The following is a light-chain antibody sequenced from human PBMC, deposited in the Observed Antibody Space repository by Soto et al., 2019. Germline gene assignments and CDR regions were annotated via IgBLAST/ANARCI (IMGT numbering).Light chain of an antibody. CDR1: SSDVGGYNY. CDR2: AVS. V-gene: IGLV2-8*01. Sequence: QSALTQPPSASGSPGQSVTISCTGTSSDVGGYNYVSWYQQHPGKAPKLMIYAVSKRPSGVPARFSFSKSGNTASLTVSGLQSEDEDDYYCSSHASSNNYVFGTGTKVTVL. CDR3: SSHASSNNYV. J-gene: IGLJ1*01.